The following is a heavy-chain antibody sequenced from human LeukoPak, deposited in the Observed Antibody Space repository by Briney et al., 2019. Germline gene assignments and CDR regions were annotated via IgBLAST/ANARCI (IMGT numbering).Heavy chain of an antibody. J-gene: IGHJ6*02. V-gene: IGHV3-23*01. D-gene: IGHD4-17*01. CDR2: ISGSGGST. CDR3: AKGPTVTSNYYYYGMDV. CDR1: GFTFSSYA. Sequence: PGGSLRLSCAASGFTFSSYAMSWVRQAPGKGLGWGSAISGSGGSTYYADSVKGRFSISRDNSKNTLYLQMNSLRAEDAAVYYCAKGPTVTSNYYYYGMDVWGQGTTVTVSS.